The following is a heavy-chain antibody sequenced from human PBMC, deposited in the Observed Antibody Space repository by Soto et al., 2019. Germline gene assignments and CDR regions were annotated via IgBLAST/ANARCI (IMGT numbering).Heavy chain of an antibody. CDR3: AKFMAARPNDFDY. D-gene: IGHD6-6*01. CDR2: IDGRGLDT. V-gene: IGHV3-23*01. Sequence: PGGSLRLSCAASGFTFDNYAMTWVRHTPGKGLEWVSSIDGRGLDTYYADSVKGRFTISRDNSKNTLYLQMNSLRAEDTAVYYCAKFMAARPNDFDYWGQGTPVTFSS. CDR1: GFTFDNYA. J-gene: IGHJ4*02.